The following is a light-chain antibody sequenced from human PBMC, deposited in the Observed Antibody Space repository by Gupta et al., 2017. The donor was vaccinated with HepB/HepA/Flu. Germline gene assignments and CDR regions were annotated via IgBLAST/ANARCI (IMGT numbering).Light chain of an antibody. Sequence: QSALTQPASVSVSPGLSITISCPGTSSDVGSYNLVSWYQQQPGKAPKLMIYEVSKRPSGVSNRFSGSKSGNTASLTISGLQAEDEADYYCCSYAGSSTFDVVFGGGTKLTVL. CDR3: CSYAGSSTFDVV. V-gene: IGLV2-23*02. CDR2: EVS. J-gene: IGLJ2*01. CDR1: SSDVGSYNL.